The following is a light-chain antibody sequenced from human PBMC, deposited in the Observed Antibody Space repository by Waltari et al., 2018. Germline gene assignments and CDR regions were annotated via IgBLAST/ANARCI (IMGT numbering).Light chain of an antibody. J-gene: IGKJ1*01. CDR1: PGVSKL. CDR3: QKYGSLPAT. Sequence: VVTQSPVTLSWSRGERSTLSFRASPGVSKLLAWDQQKPGQTPRLLIYEASSRATGIPDRFSGSGSGTDFSLTISRLEPEDFAVYYCQKYGSLPATFGQGTKVEIK. CDR2: EAS. V-gene: IGKV3-20*01.